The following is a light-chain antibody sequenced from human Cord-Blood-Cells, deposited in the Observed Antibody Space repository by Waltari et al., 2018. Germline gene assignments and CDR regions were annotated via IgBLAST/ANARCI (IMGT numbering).Light chain of an antibody. CDR3: CSYAGSSTYV. CDR2: DVS. CDR1: STHVGSYNL. Sequence: HSPLTHPTSISNSPRQSITISYTETSTHVGSYNLVSCYQQHPGKAPKLMMYDVSKRPSGVSNRFSGSKSGNTASLTISGLQAEDEADYYCCSYAGSSTYVFGTVTKVTVL. V-gene: IGLV2-23*02. J-gene: IGLJ1*01.